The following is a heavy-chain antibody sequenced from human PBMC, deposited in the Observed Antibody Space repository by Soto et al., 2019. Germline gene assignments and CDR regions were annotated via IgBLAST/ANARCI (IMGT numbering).Heavy chain of an antibody. Sequence: ESGGGLVKPGGSLRLSCAASGFTFSSYSMNWVRQAPGKGLEWVSSISSSSSYIYYADSVKGRFTISRDNAKNSLYLQMNSLRAEDTAVYYCARYAYCSGGSCLHFDYWGQGTLVTVSS. V-gene: IGHV3-21*01. CDR2: ISSSSSYI. D-gene: IGHD2-15*01. J-gene: IGHJ4*02. CDR3: ARYAYCSGGSCLHFDY. CDR1: GFTFSSYS.